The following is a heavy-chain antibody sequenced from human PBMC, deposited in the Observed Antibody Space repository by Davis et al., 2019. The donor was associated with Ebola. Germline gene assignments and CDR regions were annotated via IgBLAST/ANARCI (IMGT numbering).Heavy chain of an antibody. Sequence: SETLSLTCAVYGGSFRGYYWSWIRQPPGKGLEWIGEINHSGSTNYNPSLHRRVTISVDTSKNQFSLKLNSVTAADTAVYYCARGSGRYCSSTSCYRPRTNWFDPWGQGTLVTVSS. V-gene: IGHV4-34*01. CDR3: ARGSGRYCSSTSCYRPRTNWFDP. D-gene: IGHD2-2*01. J-gene: IGHJ5*02. CDR2: INHSGST. CDR1: GGSFRGYY.